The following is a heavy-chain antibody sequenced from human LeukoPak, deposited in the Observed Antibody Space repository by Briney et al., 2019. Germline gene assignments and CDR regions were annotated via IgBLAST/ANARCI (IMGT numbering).Heavy chain of an antibody. J-gene: IGHJ4*02. D-gene: IGHD3-16*02. CDR1: GGTFSSYA. CDR2: IIPILGIA. V-gene: IGHV1-69*04. Sequence: SVKVSCKASGGTFSSYAISWVRQAPGQGLEWMGRIIPILGIANYAQKFQGRVTITADKSTSTAYMELSSLRSEDTAVYYCARDQPITFGGVIVLDYWGQGTLVTVSS. CDR3: ARDQPITFGGVIVLDY.